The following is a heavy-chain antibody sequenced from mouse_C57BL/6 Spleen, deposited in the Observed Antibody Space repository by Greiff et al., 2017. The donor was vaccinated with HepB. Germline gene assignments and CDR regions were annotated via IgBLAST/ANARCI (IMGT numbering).Heavy chain of an antibody. Sequence: VQLQQPGAELVKPGASVKLSCKASGYTFTSYWMHWVKQRPGRGLEWIGRIDPNSGGTKYNEKFKSKATLTVDKPSSTAYMQLSSLTSEDSAVYYCASLYYYGSSYVPFAYWGQGTLVTVSA. V-gene: IGHV1-72*01. J-gene: IGHJ3*01. CDR1: GYTFTSYW. CDR3: ASLYYYGSSYVPFAY. D-gene: IGHD1-1*01. CDR2: IDPNSGGT.